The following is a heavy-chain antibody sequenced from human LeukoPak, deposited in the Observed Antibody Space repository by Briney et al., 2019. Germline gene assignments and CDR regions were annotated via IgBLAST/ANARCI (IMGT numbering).Heavy chain of an antibody. V-gene: IGHV3-7*01. J-gene: IGHJ4*02. D-gene: IGHD6-19*01. CDR3: AREATSSSGWYDY. Sequence: PGGSLRLSCAASGFTFSSYWMSWVRQAPGKGLEWVANIKQDGSEKYYVDSVKGRFTISRDNAKNSLYLQMNSLRAEDTAVYYCAREATSSSGWYDYWGQGTLVTVSS. CDR1: GFTFSSYW. CDR2: IKQDGSEK.